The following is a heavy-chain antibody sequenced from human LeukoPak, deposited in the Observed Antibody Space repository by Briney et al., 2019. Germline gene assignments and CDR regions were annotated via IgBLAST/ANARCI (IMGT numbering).Heavy chain of an antibody. D-gene: IGHD4-17*01. J-gene: IGHJ4*02. CDR3: ARTRAALYGDTEYFDY. CDR1: GYSFTSYW. V-gene: IGHV5-51*01. Sequence: GESLKISCKGSGYSFTSYWIGWVRQMPGKGLEWIGIIYPGDSDTRYSPSFQGQVTISADKSISTAYLQWSSLKASDTAMYYCARTRAALYGDTEYFDYWGQGTLVTVSS. CDR2: IYPGDSDT.